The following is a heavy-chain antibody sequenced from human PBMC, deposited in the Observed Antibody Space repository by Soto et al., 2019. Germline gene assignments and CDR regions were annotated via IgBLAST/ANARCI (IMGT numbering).Heavy chain of an antibody. J-gene: IGHJ6*02. Sequence: QVQLQQSGPGLVKPAQTLSLTCAISGDSVSRNSIAWNWIRQSPSRGLEWLGRTYYRSKWYNDYALSVKSRITINLDTSKSQFSLQLNSVTPEDSAVYYCARGQYSAMDVWGPGTTVTVSS. CDR2: TYYRSKWYN. CDR3: ARGQYSAMDV. D-gene: IGHD5-18*01. CDR1: GDSVSRNSIA. V-gene: IGHV6-1*01.